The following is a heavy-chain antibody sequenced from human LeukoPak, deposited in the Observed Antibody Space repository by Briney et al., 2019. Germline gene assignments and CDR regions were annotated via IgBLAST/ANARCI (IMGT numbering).Heavy chain of an antibody. Sequence: GGSLRRSCAASGLIFSTYGMHWVRQAPGKGLEGVAFIRYDGSNKYYAGSVKGRFTISRDNSKNTLYLQMNSLRAEDTAVYYCAKDRSDYGDYWGQGTLVTVSS. J-gene: IGHJ4*02. CDR3: AKDRSDYGDY. V-gene: IGHV3-30*02. D-gene: IGHD1-26*01. CDR1: GLIFSTYG. CDR2: IRYDGSNK.